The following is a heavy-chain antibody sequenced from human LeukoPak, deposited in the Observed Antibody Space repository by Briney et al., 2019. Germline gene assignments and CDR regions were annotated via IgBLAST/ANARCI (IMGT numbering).Heavy chain of an antibody. CDR1: GFAFSDYN. CDR3: AKGGLQPH. CDR2: IDSSGDTK. Sequence: GGSLRLSCAASGFAFSDYNMSWIRQAPGKGPEYISYIDSSGDTKYYTDSVKGRFTISRDNSKNTLYLQMNSLRAEDTAVYYCAKGGLQPHWGQGTLVTVSS. J-gene: IGHJ4*02. V-gene: IGHV3-11*01. D-gene: IGHD1-1*01.